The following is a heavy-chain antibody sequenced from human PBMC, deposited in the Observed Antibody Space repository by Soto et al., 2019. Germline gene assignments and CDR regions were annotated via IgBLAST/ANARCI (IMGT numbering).Heavy chain of an antibody. Sequence: EVQLMESGGGLVQPGRSLRLSCAASGFTFDDYAMHWVRQAPGKGLEWVSGISWNGGSIHYADSVKGRFTISRDNAKSSLLLQMNSLRTEDPAFYYGAKDMVQYDFGSGYQKWGQGTLVTVSS. CDR1: GFTFDDYA. CDR3: AKDMVQYDFGSGYQK. D-gene: IGHD3-3*01. V-gene: IGHV3-9*01. J-gene: IGHJ4*02. CDR2: ISWNGGSI.